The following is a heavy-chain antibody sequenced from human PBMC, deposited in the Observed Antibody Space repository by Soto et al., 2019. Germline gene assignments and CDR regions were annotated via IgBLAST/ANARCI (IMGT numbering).Heavy chain of an antibody. CDR2: ISRSGGTS. D-gene: IGHD2-2*02. V-gene: IGHV3-23*01. J-gene: IGHJ6*02. Sequence: GGSLRLSCAAAGFTFRKYAMSWVRQAPGKGLEWVSAISRSGGTSYYADSVKGRFTISRDNDKNTLYLQMDNLRAEDTAVYYCDRADCFAAGCYILYFYGTDVRGQGTTGTASS. CDR3: DRADCFAAGCYILYFYGTDV. CDR1: GFTFRKYA.